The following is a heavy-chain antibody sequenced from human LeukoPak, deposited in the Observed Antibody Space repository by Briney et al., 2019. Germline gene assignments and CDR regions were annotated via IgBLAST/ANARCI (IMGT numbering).Heavy chain of an antibody. CDR1: GYTFTSYG. D-gene: IGHD2-2*01. CDR2: ISAYNGNT. Sequence: ASVKVSCKASGYTFTSYGISWVRQAPGQGLEWMGWISAYNGNTNYAQKLESRVTMTTDTSTSTAYMELRSLRSDDTAVYYCAREIVVVPAAKNWFDPWGQGTLVTVSS. V-gene: IGHV1-18*01. CDR3: AREIVVVPAAKNWFDP. J-gene: IGHJ5*02.